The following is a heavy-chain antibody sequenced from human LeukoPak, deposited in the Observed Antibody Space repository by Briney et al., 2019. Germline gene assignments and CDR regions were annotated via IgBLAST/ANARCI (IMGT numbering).Heavy chain of an antibody. Sequence: GGSLRLSCGASGFTFRTYWMTWVRQAPGKGLEWVANIKQDGSESYYVESVKGRFIISRDNAKSSLYLQLNSLRVEDTGVYYCARTVRDTSGRLPMDVWGQGTTVTVS. V-gene: IGHV3-7*01. CDR1: GFTFRTYW. J-gene: IGHJ6*02. CDR3: ARTVRDTSGRLPMDV. D-gene: IGHD6-19*01. CDR2: IKQDGSES.